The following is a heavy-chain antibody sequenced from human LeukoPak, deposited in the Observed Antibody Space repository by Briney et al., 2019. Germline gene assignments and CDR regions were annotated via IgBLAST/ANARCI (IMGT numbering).Heavy chain of an antibody. Sequence: ASVKVSCKASGYTFSTYYLHWVRQAPGQGLEWMGIINPSGGSTSYPQKFQGRVTMTRDTSTSTVYMELSSLRSEDTAVYYCARAGSAKGTAYYFDYWGQGTLVTVSS. CDR3: ARAGSAKGTAYYFDY. V-gene: IGHV1-46*01. D-gene: IGHD3-10*01. J-gene: IGHJ4*02. CDR1: GYTFSTYY. CDR2: INPSGGST.